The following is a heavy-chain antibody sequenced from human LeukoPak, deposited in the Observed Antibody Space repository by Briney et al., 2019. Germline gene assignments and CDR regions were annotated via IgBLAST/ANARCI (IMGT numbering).Heavy chain of an antibody. D-gene: IGHD2-15*01. CDR3: ARVSVAEGGNWFDL. Sequence: ASVKVSCKASGYTFTCYYIHWVRQAPGQGIEWRGWINPNSGGTNYAQKFQGRVTMTRDTSISTAYMELSRLRSDDTAVYYCARVSVAEGGNWFDLWGQGTLVTVSS. CDR1: GYTFTCYY. J-gene: IGHJ5*02. V-gene: IGHV1-2*02. CDR2: INPNSGGT.